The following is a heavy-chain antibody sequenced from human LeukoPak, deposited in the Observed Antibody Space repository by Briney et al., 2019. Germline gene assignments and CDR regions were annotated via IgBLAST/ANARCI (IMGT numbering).Heavy chain of an antibody. J-gene: IGHJ4*02. CDR2: ISSSSSYI. V-gene: IGHV3-21*01. CDR3: ARAVGSSWYDD. Sequence: PGGSLRLSCAASGFTFSSYGMHWVRQAPGKGLEWVSSISSSSSYIYYADSVKGRFTISRDNAKNSLYLQMNSLRAEDTAVYYCARAVGSSWYDDWGQGTLVTVSS. D-gene: IGHD6-13*01. CDR1: GFTFSSYG.